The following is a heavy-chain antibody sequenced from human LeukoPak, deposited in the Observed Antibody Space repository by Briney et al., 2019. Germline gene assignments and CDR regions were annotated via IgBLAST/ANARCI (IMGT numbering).Heavy chain of an antibody. CDR1: GYSFSNYW. CDR3: ATPPGYCGNDCFFAH. J-gene: IGHJ4*02. CDR2: IYPGDYET. Sequence: GESLKISCEGSGYSFSNYWIGWVRQMPGKGLEWMGIIYPGDYETRYSPSFQGLVTISVDKSISTAYLQWSSLKASDTAMYYCATPPGYCGNDCFFAHGGQGPLVTVSS. V-gene: IGHV5-51*01. D-gene: IGHD2-21*02.